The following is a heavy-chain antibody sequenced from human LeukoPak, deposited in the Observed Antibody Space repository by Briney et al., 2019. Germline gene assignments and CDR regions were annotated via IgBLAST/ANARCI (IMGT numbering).Heavy chain of an antibody. CDR2: ISSSSSYI. V-gene: IGHV3-21*01. CDR3: ARVCWQLAGYYYYGMDV. J-gene: IGHJ6*02. CDR1: GFTFSSYS. Sequence: GGSLRLSCAASGFTFSSYSMNWVRQAPGKGLEWVSSISSSSSYIYYADSVKGRFTISRDNAKNSLYLQMNSLRAEDTAVYYCARVCWQLAGYYYYGMDVWGQWTTVTVSS. D-gene: IGHD1-26*01.